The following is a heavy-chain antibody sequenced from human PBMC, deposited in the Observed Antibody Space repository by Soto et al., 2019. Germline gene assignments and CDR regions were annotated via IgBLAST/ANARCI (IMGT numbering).Heavy chain of an antibody. Sequence: SETLSLTCTVSGGSISSGGYYWSWIRQHPGKGLEWIGYIYYSGSTYYNPSLKSRVTISVDTSKNQFSLKLSSVTAADTAVYYCARGRWFGELFSYFDYWGQENLVTVSS. V-gene: IGHV4-31*03. D-gene: IGHD3-10*01. CDR3: ARGRWFGELFSYFDY. J-gene: IGHJ4*02. CDR1: GGSISSGGYY. CDR2: IYYSGST.